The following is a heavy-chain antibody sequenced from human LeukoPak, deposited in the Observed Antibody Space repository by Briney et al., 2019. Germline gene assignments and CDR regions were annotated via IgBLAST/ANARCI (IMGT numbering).Heavy chain of an antibody. J-gene: IGHJ4*02. CDR3: ARHSYRGSGSYDY. D-gene: IGHD3-10*01. CDR2: IYYSGST. V-gene: IGHV4-59*08. Sequence: SETLSLTCAVYGGSFSGYYWSWIRQPPGKGLEWIGYIYYSGSTNYNPSLKSRVTISVDTSKNQFSLKLSSVTAADTAVYYCARHSYRGSGSYDYWGQGTLVTVSS. CDR1: GGSFSGYY.